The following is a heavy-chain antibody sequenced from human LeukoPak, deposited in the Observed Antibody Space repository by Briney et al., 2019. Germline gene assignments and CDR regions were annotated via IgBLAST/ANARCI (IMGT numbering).Heavy chain of an antibody. D-gene: IGHD2-15*01. CDR3: ATVLHTPNTYINWFDP. Sequence: ASVKVSCKVSGYTLTELSMHWVRQAPGKGLEWMGGFDPEDGGTIYAQKFQGRVTMTEDTSTDTAYMELSSLRSEDTAVYYCATVLHTPNTYINWFDPWGQGTLVTVSS. CDR1: GYTLTELS. J-gene: IGHJ5*02. V-gene: IGHV1-24*01. CDR2: FDPEDGGT.